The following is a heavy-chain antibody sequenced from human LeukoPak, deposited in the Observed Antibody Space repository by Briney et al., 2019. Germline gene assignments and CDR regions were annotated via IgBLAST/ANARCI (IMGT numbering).Heavy chain of an antibody. CDR2: ISYDGSYK. CDR3: AKDRYSGLNTIDY. V-gene: IGHV3-30*18. CDR1: EFTLSTYG. D-gene: IGHD6-13*01. Sequence: GGSLRLSCAASEFTLSTYGMHWVRQAPGKGLEWVAVISYDGSYKFYADSVKGRFTISRDNSKSTLYLQMNSLRAEDTAVYYCAKDRYSGLNTIDYWGQGTLVTVSS. J-gene: IGHJ4*02.